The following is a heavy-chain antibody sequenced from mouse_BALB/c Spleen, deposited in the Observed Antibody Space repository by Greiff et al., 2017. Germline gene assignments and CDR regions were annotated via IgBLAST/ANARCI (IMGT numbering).Heavy chain of an antibody. CDR3: ARGVHYYAMDY. V-gene: IGHV14-3*02. Sequence: VQLQQSGAELVKPGASVKLSCTASGFNIKDTYMHWVKQRPEQGLEWIGRIDPANGNTKYDPKFQGKATITADTSSNTAYLQLSSLTSEDTAVYYCARGVHYYAMDYWGQGTSVTVSS. CDR2: IDPANGNT. CDR1: GFNIKDTY. J-gene: IGHJ4*01.